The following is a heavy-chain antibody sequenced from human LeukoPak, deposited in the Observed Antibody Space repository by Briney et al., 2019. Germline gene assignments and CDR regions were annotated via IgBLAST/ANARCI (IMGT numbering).Heavy chain of an antibody. CDR3: ARADLGYCSSTSCYEDDAFDI. CDR2: IYYSGST. D-gene: IGHD2-2*01. V-gene: IGHV4-59*01. J-gene: IGHJ3*02. CDR1: GGSISSYY. Sequence: SETLSLTCTVSGGSISSYYWSWIRQPPGKGLEWIGYIYYSGSTNYNPSLKSRVTISVDTSKNQFSLKLSSVTAADTAVYYCARADLGYCSSTSCYEDDAFDIWGQGTMVTVSS.